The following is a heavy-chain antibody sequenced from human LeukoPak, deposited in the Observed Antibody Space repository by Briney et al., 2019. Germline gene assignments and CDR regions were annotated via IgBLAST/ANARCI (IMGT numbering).Heavy chain of an antibody. V-gene: IGHV3-30-3*01. CDR3: ARRGTALYGSGSYYNPGAEYFQH. Sequence: GGSLRLSCAASGFTFSSYAMHWVRQAPGKGLEWVAVISYDGSNKYYADSVKGRFTISRDNSKNPLYLQMNSLRAEDTAVYYCARRGTALYGSGSYYNPGAEYFQHWGQGTLVTVSS. D-gene: IGHD3-10*01. CDR2: ISYDGSNK. CDR1: GFTFSSYA. J-gene: IGHJ1*01.